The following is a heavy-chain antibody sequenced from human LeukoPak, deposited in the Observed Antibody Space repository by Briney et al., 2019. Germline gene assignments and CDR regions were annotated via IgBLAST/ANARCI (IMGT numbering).Heavy chain of an antibody. V-gene: IGHV3-48*03. D-gene: IGHD3-22*01. CDR2: ISSSGDTI. Sequence: GGSPRLSCAASGYTFSYYEMIWVRQAPGKGLEWVSYISSSGDTIFYSDSVKGRFTISRDSAKNSLDLQMNSLRAEDTAVHYCARQKYYDSSAYCYFDYWGQGTLVTVSS. CDR3: ARQKYYDSSAYCYFDY. CDR1: GYTFSYYE. J-gene: IGHJ4*02.